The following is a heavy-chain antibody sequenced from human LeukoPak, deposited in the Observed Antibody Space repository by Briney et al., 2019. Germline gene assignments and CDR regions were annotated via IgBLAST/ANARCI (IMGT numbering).Heavy chain of an antibody. CDR1: GFTFSSYA. V-gene: IGHV3-23*01. Sequence: GGSLRLSCAASGFTFSSYAMSWVRQAPGKGLEWVLAISGSGGSTYYADSVKGRFTISRDNSKNTLYLQMNSLRAEDTAVYYCAISSGWTDDAFDIWGQGTMVTVSS. CDR3: AISSGWTDDAFDI. CDR2: ISGSGGST. D-gene: IGHD6-19*01. J-gene: IGHJ3*02.